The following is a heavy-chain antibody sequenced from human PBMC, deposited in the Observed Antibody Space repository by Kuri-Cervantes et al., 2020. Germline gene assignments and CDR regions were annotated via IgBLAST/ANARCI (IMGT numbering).Heavy chain of an antibody. J-gene: IGHJ6*03. V-gene: IGHV3-23*01. D-gene: IGHD4-17*01. CDR2: ISGCGGST. Sequence: GGALRLSCKGSGYSFTSYWIGWVRQMPGKGLEWVSLISGCGGSTYSADSVKGRFTISRDNSKNTLYLQMNSLRAEDTAVYYCAKGHGDYYYYCMDVWGKGTTVTVSS. CDR3: AKGHGDYYYYCMDV. CDR1: GYSFTSYW.